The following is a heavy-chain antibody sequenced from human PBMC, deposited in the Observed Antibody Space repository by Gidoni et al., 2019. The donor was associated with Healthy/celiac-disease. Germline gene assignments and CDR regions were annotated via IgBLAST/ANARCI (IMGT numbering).Heavy chain of an antibody. CDR2: INHSGST. D-gene: IGHD6-13*01. V-gene: IGHV4-34*01. CDR1: GGSFSGYY. Sequence: QVQLQQWGAGLLKPSETLSLTCAVYGGSFSGYYWSWIRQPPGKGLEWIGEINHSGSTNYNPSLKSRVTISVDTSKNQFSLKLSSVTAADTAVYYCARKGGSSWYLDWGQGTLVTVSS. CDR3: ARKGGSSWYLD. J-gene: IGHJ4*02.